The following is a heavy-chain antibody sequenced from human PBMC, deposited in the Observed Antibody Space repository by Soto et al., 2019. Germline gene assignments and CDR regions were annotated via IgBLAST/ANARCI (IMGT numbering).Heavy chain of an antibody. D-gene: IGHD2-15*01. J-gene: IGHJ4*02. V-gene: IGHV3-23*01. CDR3: AMGRVVAPTSFDY. CDR2: ISGSGGST. Sequence: GGSLRLSCAASGFTFSSYAMSWVLQAPGKGLEWVSAISGSGGSTYYADSVKGRFTISRDNSKNTLYLQMNSLRAEDTAVYYCAMGRVVAPTSFDYWGRGSLDTVSS. CDR1: GFTFSSYA.